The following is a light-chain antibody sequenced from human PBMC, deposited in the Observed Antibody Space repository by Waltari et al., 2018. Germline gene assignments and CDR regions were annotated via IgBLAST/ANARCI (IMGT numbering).Light chain of an antibody. CDR2: GAS. V-gene: IGKV3-20*01. CDR1: QRLTKNY. Sequence: VLTQSPGTLSLSPGESATLSCRASQRLTKNYLAWYQQKPGQAPRLLIYGASSRAAGIPDRFSGSGSGTDFTLTISRLEPDDFAVYYCQQYGSSIMYTFGQGTKLEIK. J-gene: IGKJ2*01. CDR3: QQYGSSIMYT.